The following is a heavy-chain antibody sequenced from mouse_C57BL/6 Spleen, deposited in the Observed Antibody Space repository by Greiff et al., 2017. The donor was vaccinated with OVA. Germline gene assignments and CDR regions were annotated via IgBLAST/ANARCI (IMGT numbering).Heavy chain of an antibody. J-gene: IGHJ4*01. V-gene: IGHV1-69*01. CDR3: ARLGYYGLYAMDY. D-gene: IGHD1-1*01. CDR1: GEACTSYV. CDR2: IDPSDSYT. Sequence: QVQLQQSGAELVMPGASVKMSGLGWGEACTSYVIHFVKHKPGQGLHRIGEIDPSDSYTNYNQKFKGKSTLTVDKSSSTAYMQLSSLTSEDSAVYYCARLGYYGLYAMDYWGQGTSVTVSS.